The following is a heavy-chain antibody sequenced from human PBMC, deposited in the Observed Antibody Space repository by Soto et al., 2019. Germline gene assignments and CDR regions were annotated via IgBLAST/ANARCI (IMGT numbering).Heavy chain of an antibody. CDR1: GGTFSNSP. CDR3: ARRAISGFFRYFDS. J-gene: IGHJ4*02. Sequence: QVQLVQSGAEVKKPGSSVKVSCKASGGTFSNSPISWVRQAPGQGLEWMGGTIPTFTTGTYAQRFRGRLTITADKSTNTAYMELSNLKSEDTAVYYCARRAISGFFRYFDSWGQGTLVTVSS. V-gene: IGHV1-69*06. CDR2: TIPTFTTG. D-gene: IGHD1-26*01.